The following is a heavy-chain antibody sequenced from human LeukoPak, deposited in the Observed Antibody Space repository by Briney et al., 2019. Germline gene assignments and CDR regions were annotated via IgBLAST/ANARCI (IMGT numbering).Heavy chain of an antibody. CDR3: ATWGSGYYYGSGRED. V-gene: IGHV4-39*01. CDR2: FYYSGST. D-gene: IGHD3-10*01. J-gene: IGHJ4*02. CDR1: GGSISSSSYY. Sequence: SETLSLTCTVSGGSISSSSYYWGWIRQPPGKGLEWIGSFYYSGSTYYNPSLKSRVTISVDTSKNQFSLKLSSVTAADTAVYYCATWGSGYYYGSGREDWGQGTLVTVSS.